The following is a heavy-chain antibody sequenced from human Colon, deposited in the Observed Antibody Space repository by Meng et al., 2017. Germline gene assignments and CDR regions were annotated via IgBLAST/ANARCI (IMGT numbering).Heavy chain of an antibody. J-gene: IGHJ4*02. V-gene: IGHV4-4*07. CDR2: IYSSGRT. Sequence: QQEVAQVLFKPSDPPSLTRTVSGGSMSGYYWNWIRQPAGKGLEWIGHIYSSGRTNYNPSLKSRVTISVDSSKNQFSLKLSSVTAADTAVYYCARSSGTPVAGTMRGVYYFDYWGQGTLVTVFS. D-gene: IGHD6-19*01. CDR1: GGSMSGYY. CDR3: ARSSGTPVAGTMRGVYYFDY.